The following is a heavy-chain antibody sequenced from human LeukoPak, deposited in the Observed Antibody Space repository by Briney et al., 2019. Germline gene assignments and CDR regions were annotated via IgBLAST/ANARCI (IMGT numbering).Heavy chain of an antibody. CDR2: IKSKTDGGTV. J-gene: IGHJ4*02. V-gene: IGHV3-15*05. CDR3: ARGGGAYYFDY. D-gene: IGHD3-10*01. Sequence: GGSLRLSCAASGLTFTNAWMSWVRQAPGKGLEWVGRIKSKTDGGTVDYAPPVKGRFTISRDDAKNTLYLQMNSLRDEDTAVYYCARGGGAYYFDYWGRGTLVTVSS. CDR1: GLTFTNAW.